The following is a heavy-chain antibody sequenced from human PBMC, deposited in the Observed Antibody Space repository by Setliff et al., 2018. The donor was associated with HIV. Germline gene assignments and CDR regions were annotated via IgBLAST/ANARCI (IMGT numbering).Heavy chain of an antibody. CDR2: ISGSGGRI. Sequence: GGSLRLSCTTSGFTFSDYEFNWVRQTPHKGLEWISYISGSGGRIFYLDSVKGRFTISRDNAKTSLFLQMNNLRADDAAVYYCAKTSNTGYLFCSDYWGQGTLVTVSS. CDR1: GFTFSDYE. J-gene: IGHJ4*02. D-gene: IGHD3-9*01. CDR3: AKTSNTGYLFCSDY. V-gene: IGHV3-48*03.